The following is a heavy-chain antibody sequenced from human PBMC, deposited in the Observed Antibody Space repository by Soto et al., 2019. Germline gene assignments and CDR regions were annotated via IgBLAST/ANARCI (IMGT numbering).Heavy chain of an antibody. Sequence: QVQLVQSGAEVKKPGASVKVSCKASGYTFTSYGISWVRQAPGQGLEWKGWISAYNGNTNYAQKLQGRVTMTTDTSTSTAYMELRSLRSDDTAVYYCAREASYYGAAPWFFDLWGRGTLVTVSS. D-gene: IGHD4-17*01. CDR3: AREASYYGAAPWFFDL. CDR1: GYTFTSYG. CDR2: ISAYNGNT. V-gene: IGHV1-18*01. J-gene: IGHJ2*01.